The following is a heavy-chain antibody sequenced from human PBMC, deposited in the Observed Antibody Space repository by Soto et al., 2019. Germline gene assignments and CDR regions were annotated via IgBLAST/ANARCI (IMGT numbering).Heavy chain of an antibody. CDR3: AKAVAGYPYFDY. D-gene: IGHD6-19*01. CDR1: GYTFTSYA. Sequence: ASVKVSCKASGYTFTSYAMHWVRQAPGQRLEWMGWINAGNGNTKYSQKFQGRVTITRDTSASTAYMELSSLRSEDTAVYYCAKAVAGYPYFDYWGQGTLVTVSS. CDR2: INAGNGNT. J-gene: IGHJ4*02. V-gene: IGHV1-3*01.